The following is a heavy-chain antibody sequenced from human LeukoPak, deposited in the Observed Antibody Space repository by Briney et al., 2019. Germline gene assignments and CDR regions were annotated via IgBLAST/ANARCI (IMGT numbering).Heavy chain of an antibody. CDR2: IYYSGST. CDR3: ARDVRQQLVLEPGLTYWYFDL. D-gene: IGHD6-13*01. J-gene: IGHJ2*01. CDR1: GGSISSYY. V-gene: IGHV4-59*01. Sequence: SETLSLTCTVSGGSISSYYWSWIRQPPGKGLEWIGYIYYSGSTNYNPSLKSRVTISVDSSKNQFFLKLSSVTAADTAVYYCARDVRQQLVLEPGLTYWYFDLWGRGTLVTVSS.